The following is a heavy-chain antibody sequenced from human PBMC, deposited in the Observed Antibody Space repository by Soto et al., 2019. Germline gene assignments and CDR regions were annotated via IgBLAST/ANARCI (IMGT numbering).Heavy chain of an antibody. V-gene: IGHV3-30-3*01. D-gene: IGHD2-2*02. CDR1: GFTFSSYA. J-gene: IGHJ4*02. Sequence: QVQLVESGGGVVQPGRSLRLSCAASGFTFSSYAMHWVRQAPGKGLEWVAVISYDGSNKYYADSVKGRFTISRENSKNTLYLQMNSLKAEDTAVYYCARDRRYCSSTSCYTFDYWGQGTLVTVSS. CDR2: ISYDGSNK. CDR3: ARDRRYCSSTSCYTFDY.